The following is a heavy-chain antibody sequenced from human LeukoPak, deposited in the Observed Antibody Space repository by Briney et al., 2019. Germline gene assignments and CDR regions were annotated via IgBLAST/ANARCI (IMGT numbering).Heavy chain of an antibody. V-gene: IGHV1-8*01. CDR1: GYTFTTHD. CDR3: ARTRGSESYSTVPY. J-gene: IGHJ4*02. Sequence: ASVKVSCKASGYTFTTHDINWVRQATGQGLEWMGWMNPSSGDTGYTQNFQGRITMTRNTSIYTAYMELSSLKSEDTAVYYCARTRGSESYSTVPYWGQGTLVTVSS. D-gene: IGHD3-10*01. CDR2: MNPSSGDT.